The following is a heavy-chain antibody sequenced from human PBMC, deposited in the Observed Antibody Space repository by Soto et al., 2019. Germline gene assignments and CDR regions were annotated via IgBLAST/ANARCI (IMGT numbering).Heavy chain of an antibody. D-gene: IGHD5-18*01. CDR2: ISYDGSNK. V-gene: IGHV3-30-3*01. J-gene: IGHJ6*02. CDR1: GFTFSSYA. Sequence: QVQLVESGGGVVQPGRSLRLSCAASGFTFSSYAMHWVRQAPGKGLEWVAVISYDGSNKYYADSVKGRFTISRDNSKNTLYLQMNSLRAEDTAVYYCARDPLSWRGESDTAMVTGYYYGMDVWGQGTTVTVSS. CDR3: ARDPLSWRGESDTAMVTGYYYGMDV.